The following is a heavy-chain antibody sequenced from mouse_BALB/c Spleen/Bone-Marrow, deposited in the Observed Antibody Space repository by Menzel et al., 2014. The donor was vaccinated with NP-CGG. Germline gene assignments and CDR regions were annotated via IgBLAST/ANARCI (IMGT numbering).Heavy chain of an antibody. CDR3: ARRTYEGKLDAVDY. V-gene: IGHV5-17*02. J-gene: IGHJ4*01. Sequence: EVMLVESGGGLVQPGGSRKLSCAGSGFTFSSFGMHWVRQAPEKGLEWVAYISSGSSTIYYADTMKGRFTISRDNPKNTLFLQMTSRRSEDTAMEYGARRTYEGKLDAVDYGGQGTSVTVSS. D-gene: IGHD2-10*01. CDR1: GFTFSSFG. CDR2: ISSGSSTI.